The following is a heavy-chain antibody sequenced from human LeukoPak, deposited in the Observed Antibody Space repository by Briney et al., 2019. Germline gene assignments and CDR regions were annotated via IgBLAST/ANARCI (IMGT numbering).Heavy chain of an antibody. J-gene: IGHJ6*02. Sequence: ASVKVSCKASGYTFTSYGISWVRQAPGQGLEWMGWISAYNGNTNYAQKLQGRVTMTTDTSTSTAYMELRSLRPDDTAVYYCARGPKYYYDSSGYYYDYYYYGMDVWGQGTTVTVSS. CDR2: ISAYNGNT. CDR1: GYTFTSYG. CDR3: ARGPKYYYDSSGYYYDYYYYGMDV. V-gene: IGHV1-18*01. D-gene: IGHD3-22*01.